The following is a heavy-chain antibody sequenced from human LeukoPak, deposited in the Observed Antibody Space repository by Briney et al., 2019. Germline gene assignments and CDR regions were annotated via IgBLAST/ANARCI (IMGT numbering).Heavy chain of an antibody. Sequence: GGSLRLSCAASGFPFSSYAMSWVRQAPGKGLEWVSAISGSGGSTYYPDSVKGRFTISRDNSKNTLYLQMNSLRAEDTAVYYCAKQQPYDSSGYSPSWGQGTLVTVSS. CDR1: GFPFSSYA. CDR3: AKQQPYDSSGYSPS. V-gene: IGHV3-23*01. J-gene: IGHJ4*02. D-gene: IGHD3-22*01. CDR2: ISGSGGST.